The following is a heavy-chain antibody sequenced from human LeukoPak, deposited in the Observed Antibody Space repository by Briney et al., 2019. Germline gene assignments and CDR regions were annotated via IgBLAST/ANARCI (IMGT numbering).Heavy chain of an antibody. D-gene: IGHD2-2*01. Sequence: ASVKVSCKASGYTFTYRYLHWVRQAPGQALEWMGWITPFNGNTNYAQKFQDRVTITRDRSMSTAYMELSSLRSEDTAMYYCATASGTSASFLFDYWGQGTLVTVSS. CDR1: GYTFTYRY. J-gene: IGHJ4*02. CDR3: ATASGTSASFLFDY. V-gene: IGHV1-45*02. CDR2: ITPFNGNT.